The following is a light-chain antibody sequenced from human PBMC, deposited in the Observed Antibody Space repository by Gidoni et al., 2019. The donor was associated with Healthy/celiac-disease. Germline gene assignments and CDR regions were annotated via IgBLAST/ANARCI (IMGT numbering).Light chain of an antibody. Sequence: ILLTQPPDPRAWSLGERATINCKSSQSVLYSSNNKNYLAWYQQKPGQPPKLLIYWASTRESGVPDRFSGSGSGTDFTLTISSLQAEDVAVYYCQQYYSTPLTFGGGTKVEIK. CDR2: WAS. J-gene: IGKJ4*01. CDR1: QSVLYSSNNKNY. CDR3: QQYYSTPLT. V-gene: IGKV4-1*01.